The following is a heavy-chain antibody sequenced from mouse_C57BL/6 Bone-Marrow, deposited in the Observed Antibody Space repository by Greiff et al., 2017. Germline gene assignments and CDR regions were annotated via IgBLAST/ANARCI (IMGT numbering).Heavy chain of an antibody. J-gene: IGHJ2*01. CDR3: SRGDLITTEVAPPYFDY. CDR2: IYPGSGST. Sequence: QVQLQQSGAELVKPGASVKLSCKASGYTFTSYWITWVKQRPGQGLEWIGDIYPGSGSTNYNEKFKSKATLTVDTSSSTAFMQLSSLTSEDSAVYYGSRGDLITTEVAPPYFDYWGQGTTLTVSS. V-gene: IGHV1-55*01. D-gene: IGHD1-1*01. CDR1: GYTFTSYW.